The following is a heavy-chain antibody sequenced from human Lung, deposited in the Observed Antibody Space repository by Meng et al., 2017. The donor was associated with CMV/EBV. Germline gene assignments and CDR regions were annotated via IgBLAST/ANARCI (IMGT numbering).Heavy chain of an antibody. V-gene: IGHV1-18*01. Sequence: SVKVSCXASGYTFSSYGISWVRQAPGQGLEWMGWIGGYDGRTNYRQKFKGRVTVTRDTSTSTAYMEVRSLGSDDTAVYYCARDFYEYDNSGYYDDTFVIWGQGTMVTVSS. D-gene: IGHD3-22*01. CDR2: IGGYDGRT. CDR1: GYTFSSYG. J-gene: IGHJ3*02. CDR3: ARDFYEYDNSGYYDDTFVI.